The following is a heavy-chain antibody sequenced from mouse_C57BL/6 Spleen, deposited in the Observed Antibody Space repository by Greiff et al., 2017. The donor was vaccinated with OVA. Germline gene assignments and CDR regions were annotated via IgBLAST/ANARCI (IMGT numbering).Heavy chain of an antibody. CDR2: INPSSGYT. CDR1: GYTFTSYT. Sequence: VKVVESGAELARPGASVKMSCKASGYTFTSYTMHWVKQRPGQGLEWIGYINPSSGYTKYNQKFKDKATLTADKSSSTAYMQLSSLTSEDSAVYYCARGDGSWFAYWGQGTLVTVSA. D-gene: IGHD2-3*01. V-gene: IGHV1-4*01. J-gene: IGHJ3*01. CDR3: ARGDGSWFAY.